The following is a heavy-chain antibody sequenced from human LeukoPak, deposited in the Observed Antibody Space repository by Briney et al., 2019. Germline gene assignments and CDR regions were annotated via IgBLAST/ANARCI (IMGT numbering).Heavy chain of an antibody. Sequence: ASVNVSCKASGYTFTSYGIRWVRQAPGQGLEWMGWISAYNDNTNYAQKLQGRVTMTTDTSTSTAYMELRSLRSDDTAVYYCARVHYDILTGYSYFDYWGQGTLVTVSS. D-gene: IGHD3-9*01. V-gene: IGHV1-18*01. CDR1: GYTFTSYG. CDR2: ISAYNDNT. CDR3: ARVHYDILTGYSYFDY. J-gene: IGHJ4*02.